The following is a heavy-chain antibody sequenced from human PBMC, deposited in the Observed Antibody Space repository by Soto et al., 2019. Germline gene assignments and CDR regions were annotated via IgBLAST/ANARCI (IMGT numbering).Heavy chain of an antibody. J-gene: IGHJ4*02. V-gene: IGHV4-34*01. CDR3: ARGRGVATGY. CDR2: INHSGST. D-gene: IGHD5-12*01. Sequence: SETLSLTCAVYGGSFSCYYWSWIRQPPGKGLEWIGEINHSGSTNYNPSLKSRVTISVDTSKNQFSLKLSSVTAADTAVYYCARGRGVATGYWGQGTLVTVSS. CDR1: GGSFSCYY.